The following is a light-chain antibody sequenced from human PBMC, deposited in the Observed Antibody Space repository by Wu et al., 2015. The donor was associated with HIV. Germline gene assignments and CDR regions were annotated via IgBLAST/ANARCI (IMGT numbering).Light chain of an antibody. J-gene: IGKJ1*01. CDR3: QQYNNWPPVT. CDR2: GAS. CDR1: QSVSSN. V-gene: IGKV3-15*01. Sequence: IVMTQSPATLSVSPGERATLSCRASQSVSSNLAWYQHKLGQAPRLLMYGASTRATGIPARFSGSGSGTEFTLTISSLQSEDSAVYYCQQYNNWPPVTFGQGTKVEI.